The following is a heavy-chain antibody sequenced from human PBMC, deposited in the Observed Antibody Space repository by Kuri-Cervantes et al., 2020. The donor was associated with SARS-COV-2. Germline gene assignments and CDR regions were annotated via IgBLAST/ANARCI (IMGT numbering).Heavy chain of an antibody. CDR2: IIPIFGTA. Sequence: SVKVSCKASGYTFTSYAMHWVRQAPGQGLEWMGGIIPIFGTANYAQKFQGRVTITADESTSTAYMELSSLRSEDTAVYYCARGGRGYCSSTSCYNYYYGMDVWGQGTTVTVSS. CDR1: GYTFTSYA. V-gene: IGHV1-69*13. CDR3: ARGGRGYCSSTSCYNYYYGMDV. J-gene: IGHJ6*02. D-gene: IGHD2-2*01.